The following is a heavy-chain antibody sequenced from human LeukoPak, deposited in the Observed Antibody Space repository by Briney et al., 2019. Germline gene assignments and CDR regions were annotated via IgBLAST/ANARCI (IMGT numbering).Heavy chain of an antibody. CDR3: ARERLGFDP. D-gene: IGHD5-12*01. J-gene: IGHJ5*02. Sequence: KASETLSLTCTVSGGSISSASYYWSWIRQPAGKGLEWIGRIYTSGCINDNPSLKSRVTISVDTSKNQFSLKLSSVTAADTAVYYCARERLGFDPWGQGTLVTVSS. V-gene: IGHV4-61*02. CDR1: GGSISSASYY. CDR2: IYTSGCI.